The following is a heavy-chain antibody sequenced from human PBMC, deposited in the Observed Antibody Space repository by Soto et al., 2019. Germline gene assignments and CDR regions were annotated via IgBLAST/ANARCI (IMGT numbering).Heavy chain of an antibody. D-gene: IGHD3-3*01. J-gene: IGHJ6*02. CDR2: VIPILGTA. Sequence: QVQLVQSGAEVQKPGSSVKVSCKASGGTFSSYAFSWVGQAPGQGLEWLGGVIPILGTANYAQKFQARATITADKSTSTAYMELSSLRSEDTAVYYCAGETYYDFWSGYWDRMDVWGQGTTVTVSS. CDR3: AGETYYDFWSGYWDRMDV. CDR1: GGTFSSYA. V-gene: IGHV1-69*06.